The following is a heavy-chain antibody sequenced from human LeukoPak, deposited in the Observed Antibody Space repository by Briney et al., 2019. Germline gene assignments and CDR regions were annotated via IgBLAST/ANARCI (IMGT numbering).Heavy chain of an antibody. CDR2: INPNSGGT. CDR1: GYTFTGYY. J-gene: IGHJ4*02. Sequence: ASVKVSCKASGYTFTGYYMHWVRQAPGQGLEWMGRINPNSGGTNYAQKFQGRVTMTRDTFISTAYMELSRLRSDDTAVYYCARVSNTGIQLWSPIFDYWGQGTLVTVSS. D-gene: IGHD5-18*01. V-gene: IGHV1-2*06. CDR3: ARVSNTGIQLWSPIFDY.